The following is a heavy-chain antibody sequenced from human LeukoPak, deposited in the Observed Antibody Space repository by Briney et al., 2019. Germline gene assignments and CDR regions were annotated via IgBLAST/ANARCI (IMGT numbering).Heavy chain of an antibody. CDR1: GYTFTSYY. Sequence: ASVKVSCKASGYTFTSYYMHWGRQAPGQGLEWMGWINPASGATYYAQKFQDRVTMTRDTSITTGYMELSRLISDDTAMYYCASYYDSSGYHPSRFDYWGQGTLVTVSS. V-gene: IGHV1-2*02. CDR2: INPASGAT. J-gene: IGHJ4*02. D-gene: IGHD3-22*01. CDR3: ASYYDSSGYHPSRFDY.